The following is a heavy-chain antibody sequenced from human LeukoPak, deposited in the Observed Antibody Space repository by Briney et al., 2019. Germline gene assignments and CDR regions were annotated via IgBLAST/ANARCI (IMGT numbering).Heavy chain of an antibody. CDR2: INTNTEKP. J-gene: IGHJ6*03. D-gene: IGHD4-11*01. Sequence: ASVKVSCKASGYTFTSYTMNWVRQAPGQGLECMGCINTNTEKPTYAQGFTGRFVFSLDTSVSTAYLQISSLKAEDTAVYYCARGMSNSPYYFYYYMDVWGKGTTVTVSS. CDR1: GYTFTSYT. V-gene: IGHV7-4-1*02. CDR3: ARGMSNSPYYFYYYMDV.